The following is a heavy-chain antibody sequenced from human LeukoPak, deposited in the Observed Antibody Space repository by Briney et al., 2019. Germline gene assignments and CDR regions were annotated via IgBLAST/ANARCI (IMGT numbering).Heavy chain of an antibody. CDR1: GYTFTGYY. V-gene: IGHV1-69*05. CDR2: IIPIFGTA. Sequence: ASVKVSCKASGYTFTGYYMHWVRQAPGQGLEWMGRIIPIFGTANYAQKFQGRVTITTDESTSTAYMELSSLRSEDTAVYYCARPNMVRGAQGAFDIWGQGTMVTVSS. CDR3: ARPNMVRGAQGAFDI. D-gene: IGHD3-10*01. J-gene: IGHJ3*02.